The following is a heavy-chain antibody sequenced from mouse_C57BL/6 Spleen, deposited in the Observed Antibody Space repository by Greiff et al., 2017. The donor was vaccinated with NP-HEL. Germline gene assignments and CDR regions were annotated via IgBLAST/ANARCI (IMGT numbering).Heavy chain of an antibody. CDR3: ARRVYYDYLYAMDY. CDR2: ISNGGGST. D-gene: IGHD2-4*01. J-gene: IGHJ4*01. V-gene: IGHV5-12*01. CDR1: GFTFSDYY. Sequence: EVKVVESGGGLVQPGGSLKLSCAASGFTFSDYYMYWVRQTPEKRLEWVAYISNGGGSTYYPDTVKGRFTISRDNAKNTLYLQMSRLKSEDTAMYYCARRVYYDYLYAMDYWGQGTSVTVSS.